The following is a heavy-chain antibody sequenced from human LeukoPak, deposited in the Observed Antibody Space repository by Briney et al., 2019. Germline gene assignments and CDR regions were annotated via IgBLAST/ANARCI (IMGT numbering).Heavy chain of an antibody. Sequence: GGSLRLSCAASGFTFSSYWMSWVRQAPGKGLEWVANIKQDGSEKYYVDSVKGRFTISRDNAKNSLYLQMNSLRVEDTAVYYCARDRDSWSGSYYHGKATLRYNWFDPWGQGTLVTVSS. CDR3: ARDRDSWSGSYYHGKATLRYNWFDP. V-gene: IGHV3-7*01. J-gene: IGHJ5*02. D-gene: IGHD3-10*01. CDR1: GFTFSSYW. CDR2: IKQDGSEK.